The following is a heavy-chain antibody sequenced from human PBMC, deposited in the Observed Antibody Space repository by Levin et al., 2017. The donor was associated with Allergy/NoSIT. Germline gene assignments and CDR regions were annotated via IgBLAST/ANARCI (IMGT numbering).Heavy chain of an antibody. CDR1: GFTFSSYA. CDR2: ISGSGGST. V-gene: IGHV3-23*01. D-gene: IGHD2-2*01. Sequence: GGSLRLSCAASGFTFSSYAMSWVRQAPGKGLEWVSAISGSGGSTYYADSVKGRFTISRDNSKNTLYLQMNSLRAEDTAVYYCAKDFPLGCSSTSCYLHQAVRGMDVWGQGTTVTVSS. J-gene: IGHJ6*02. CDR3: AKDFPLGCSSTSCYLHQAVRGMDV.